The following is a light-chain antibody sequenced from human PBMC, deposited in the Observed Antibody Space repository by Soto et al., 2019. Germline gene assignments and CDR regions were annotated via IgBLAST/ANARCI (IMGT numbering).Light chain of an antibody. V-gene: IGLV2-14*01. CDR2: EVN. CDR3: ASYTVSHTRV. J-gene: IGLJ3*02. CDR1: NSDVGAYNY. Sequence: QSALTQPASVSGSPGQSITISCTGSNSDVGAYNYVSWYQQHPGKAPKLIIYEVNNRPSGVSYRFSGSKSGNTASLTISGLRAEDEADYYCASYTVSHTRVFGGGTKLTVL.